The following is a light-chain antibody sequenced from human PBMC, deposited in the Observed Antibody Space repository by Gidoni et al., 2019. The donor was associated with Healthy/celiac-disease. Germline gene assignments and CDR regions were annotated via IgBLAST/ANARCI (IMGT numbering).Light chain of an antibody. Sequence: QSALTQPASVSGSPGQSITISCTGTSSDVGGYNYVSWYQQHPGKAPKLMIYYVSNRPSGVSNRFSGSKSGNTASLTISGLQAEDEADYYCSSYTSSSTLVVFGTGTKVTVL. J-gene: IGLJ1*01. V-gene: IGLV2-14*03. CDR3: SSYTSSSTLVV. CDR1: SSDVGGYNY. CDR2: YVS.